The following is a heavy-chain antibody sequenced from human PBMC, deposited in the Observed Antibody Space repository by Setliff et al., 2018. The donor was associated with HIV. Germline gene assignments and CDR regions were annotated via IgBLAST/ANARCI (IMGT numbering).Heavy chain of an antibody. Sequence: PWGSLRLSCAASGLTFRSYSMNWVRQAPGKGLEWVSSISSSSSYIYYADSVKGRFTISRDNAKNSLYLQVDSLRADDTAVYYCARVKRDYYDSSGSTYYFDYWGQGTLVTVSS. CDR1: GLTFRSYS. CDR2: ISSSSSYI. J-gene: IGHJ4*02. V-gene: IGHV3-21*01. CDR3: ARVKRDYYDSSGSTYYFDY. D-gene: IGHD3-22*01.